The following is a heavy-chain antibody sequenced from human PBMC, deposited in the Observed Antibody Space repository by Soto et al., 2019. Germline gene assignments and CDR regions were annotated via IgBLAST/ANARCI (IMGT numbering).Heavy chain of an antibody. CDR3: ARQLVGVDYYYGMDV. CDR2: IIPIFGTA. V-gene: IGHV1-69*06. J-gene: IGHJ6*02. D-gene: IGHD6-6*01. Sequence: ASVKVSCKASGGTFSSYAISWVRQAPGQGLEWMGGIIPIFGTANYAQKFQGRVTITADKSTSTAYMELSSLRSEDTAVYYCARQLVGVDYYYGMDVWGQGTTVTVSS. CDR1: GGTFSSYA.